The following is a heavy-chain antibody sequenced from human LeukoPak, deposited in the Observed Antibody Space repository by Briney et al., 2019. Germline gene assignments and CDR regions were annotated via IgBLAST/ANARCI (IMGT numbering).Heavy chain of an antibody. CDR1: GGSIRSSYYY. V-gene: IGHV4-61*01. CDR2: IYYSGST. Sequence: SETLSLTCTVSGGSIRSSYYYWGWVRQPPGKGLEWIGYIYYSGSTNYNPSLKSRVTISVDTSKNQFSLKLSSVTAADTAVYYCARDKGSGYYYYGMDVWGQGTTVTVSS. D-gene: IGHD6-19*01. J-gene: IGHJ6*02. CDR3: ARDKGSGYYYYGMDV.